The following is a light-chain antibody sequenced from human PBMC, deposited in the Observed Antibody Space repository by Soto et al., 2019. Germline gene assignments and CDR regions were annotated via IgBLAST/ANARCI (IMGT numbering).Light chain of an antibody. J-gene: IGLJ1*01. V-gene: IGLV1-40*01. CDR1: SSNIGAGYD. CDR3: QSYDNSLNIYV. Sequence: QSVLTQPHSVSGAPGQRVTISCTGSSSNIGAGYDVHWYQQLPGTAPKLLMYENTNRPIGVPDRFSGSKSGTSASLAITGLQAEDEADYYCQSYDNSLNIYVFGPGTKVTVL. CDR2: ENT.